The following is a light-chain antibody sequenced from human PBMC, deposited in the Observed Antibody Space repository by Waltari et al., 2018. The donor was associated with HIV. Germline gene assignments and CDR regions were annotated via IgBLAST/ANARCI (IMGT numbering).Light chain of an antibody. CDR2: GAS. CDR3: QQYYTYPWT. CDR1: QGVSSY. V-gene: IGKV1-8*01. Sequence: IRMTQSPSSFSASTGDRVTISCRASQGVSSYLAWYQQKPGKAPKLLIYGASTLQSGVPSRFSGSGSGTNFTLTISCLQSEDFATYFCQQYYTYPWTFGQGTKVEIK. J-gene: IGKJ1*01.